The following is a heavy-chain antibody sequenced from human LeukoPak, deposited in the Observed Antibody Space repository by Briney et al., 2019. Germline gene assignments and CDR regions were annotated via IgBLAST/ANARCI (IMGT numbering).Heavy chain of an antibody. CDR1: GFSFSTYA. V-gene: IGHV3-66*01. D-gene: IGHD3-10*01. CDR3: AKGGNYYGSGTYYSPRWFDP. J-gene: IGHJ5*02. Sequence: GGTLRLSCEASGFSFSTYAMNWVRQAPGKGLEWVSVIYSGGNTYYADSVKGRFTISRDNSKNTLYLQMNSLRAEDTAVYYCAKGGNYYGSGTYYSPRWFDPWGQGTLVTVSS. CDR2: IYSGGNT.